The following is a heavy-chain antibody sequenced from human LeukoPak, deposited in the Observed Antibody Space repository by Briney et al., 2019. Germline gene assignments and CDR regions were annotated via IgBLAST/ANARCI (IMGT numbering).Heavy chain of an antibody. CDR2: IRSKANSYAT. J-gene: IGHJ5*02. D-gene: IGHD1-1*01. CDR1: GFTFSGSA. V-gene: IGHV3-73*01. CDR3: TRPFGGYNWNDGRQDWFDP. Sequence: GGSLRLSCAASGFTFSGSAMHWVRQASGKGLEWVGRIRSKANSYATAYAASVKGRFTISRDDSKNTAYLQMNSLKTEDTAVYYCTRPFGGYNWNDGRQDWFDPWGQGTLVTVSS.